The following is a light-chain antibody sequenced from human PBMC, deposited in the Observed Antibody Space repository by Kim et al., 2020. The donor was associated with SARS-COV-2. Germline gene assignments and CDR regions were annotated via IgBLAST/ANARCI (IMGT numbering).Light chain of an antibody. V-gene: IGLV3-21*03. J-gene: IGLJ2*01. CDR2: VDG. Sequence: APGRTASITGGENKLASKGELWYRLRPSQAHVLVIYVDGHRPSGIPERFSGSNSGNTATLTISRVEAGDEADYFCQVWDGNSYHVVFGGGTQLTVL. CDR3: QVWDGNSYHVV. CDR1: KLASKG.